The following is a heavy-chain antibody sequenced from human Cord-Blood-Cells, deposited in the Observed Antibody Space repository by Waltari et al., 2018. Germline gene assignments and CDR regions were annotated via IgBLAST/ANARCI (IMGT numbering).Heavy chain of an antibody. V-gene: IGHV3-9*01. CDR3: ASGYCSSTSCPMKDY. CDR1: GFTFSAYA. D-gene: IGHD2-2*01. Sequence: EVQLVESGGGLVQPGRCLRPSCAAFGFTFSAYAMPSVRQAPGKGLEWVSGISWNSGSIGYADSVKGRFTISRDNAKNSLYLQMNSLRAEDTALYYCASGYCSSTSCPMKDYWGQGTLVTVSS. CDR2: ISWNSGSI. J-gene: IGHJ4*02.